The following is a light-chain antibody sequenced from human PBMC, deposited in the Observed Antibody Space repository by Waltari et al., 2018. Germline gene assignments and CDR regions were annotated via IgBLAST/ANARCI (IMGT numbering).Light chain of an antibody. CDR2: DVS. J-gene: IGLJ2*01. V-gene: IGLV2-11*01. Sequence: QAALTQPPSVSGSPGQSVTISCTGTSSDVGGYNYVSWYQQHPGKAPTLMIYDVSKRPSVVSDRFSGSKSGNTASLTISGLQAEDEADYYCSSYAGSATLIFGGGTRLTVL. CDR1: SSDVGGYNY. CDR3: SSYAGSATLI.